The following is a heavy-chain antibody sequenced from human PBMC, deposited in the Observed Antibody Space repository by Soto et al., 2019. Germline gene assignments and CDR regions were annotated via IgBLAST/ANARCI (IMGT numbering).Heavy chain of an antibody. V-gene: IGHV1-69*06. CDR3: ATVVHPGRLLRTPSHWYFDL. CDR2: SIPIFGTA. Sequence: GASVKVSCKASGGTFSSYAISWVRQAPGQGLEWRGGSIPIFGTANYAQKFQGRVTITADKSTSTAYMELSSLRSEDTAVYYCATVVHPGRLLRTPSHWYFDLWGRGTLVTFSS. CDR1: GGTFSSYA. J-gene: IGHJ2*01. D-gene: IGHD1-26*01.